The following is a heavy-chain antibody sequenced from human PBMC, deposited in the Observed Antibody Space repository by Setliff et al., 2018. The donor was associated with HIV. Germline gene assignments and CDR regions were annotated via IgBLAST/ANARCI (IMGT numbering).Heavy chain of an antibody. CDR1: GYSLNGLS. Sequence: ASVKVSCKVSGYSLNGLSIHWVRQAPGKGLEWMGGFDREEGKRLYAQKLQGRVTWTEDTSTETTYMDLSSLTSDDTAVYYCATAKEHWLSEGGFDYWGQGTLVTVSS. CDR3: ATAKEHWLSEGGFDY. V-gene: IGHV1-24*01. J-gene: IGHJ4*02. D-gene: IGHD6-19*01. CDR2: FDREEGKR.